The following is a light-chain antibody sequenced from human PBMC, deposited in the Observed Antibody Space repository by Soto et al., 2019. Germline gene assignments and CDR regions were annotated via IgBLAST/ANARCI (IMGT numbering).Light chain of an antibody. CDR2: GAS. J-gene: IGKJ5*01. Sequence: EILLTQSPDTLSLSPLERATLSCRASQGMSSAYLAWFQQKPGQAPRLLIYGASTRATGIPDRFSGSGSGTEFTLTISGLQSEDFAVYYCLQYKNWPPINFGQGTRLEIK. CDR1: QGMSSAY. V-gene: IGKV3D-15*01. CDR3: LQYKNWPPIN.